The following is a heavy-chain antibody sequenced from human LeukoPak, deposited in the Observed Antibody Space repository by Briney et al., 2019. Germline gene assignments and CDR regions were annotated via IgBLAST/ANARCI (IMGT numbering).Heavy chain of an antibody. CDR2: INSDGSST. D-gene: IGHD1-26*01. CDR3: ARDRGSGSYLFDY. Sequence: GGSLRLSCAASGFTFSSYWMHWVRQAPGKGLVWVSRINSDGSSTSYADSVKGRFTISRDNSKNTLYLQMNSLRAEDTAVYYCARDRGSGSYLFDYWGQGTLVTVSS. J-gene: IGHJ4*02. V-gene: IGHV3-74*01. CDR1: GFTFSSYW.